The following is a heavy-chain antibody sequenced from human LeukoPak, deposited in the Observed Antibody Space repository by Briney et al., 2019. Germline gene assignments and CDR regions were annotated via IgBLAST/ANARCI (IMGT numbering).Heavy chain of an antibody. CDR3: ARGMGSSLYNWFDP. V-gene: IGHV1-69*05. CDR1: GGTFSSYA. J-gene: IGHJ5*02. Sequence: AASVTVSCKASGGTFSSYAISWVRQAPGQGLEWMGGIIPIFGTANYAQKFQGRVTITTDESTSTAYMELSSLRSEDTAVYYCARGMGSSLYNWFDPWGQGTLVTVSS. CDR2: IIPIFGTA. D-gene: IGHD1-26*01.